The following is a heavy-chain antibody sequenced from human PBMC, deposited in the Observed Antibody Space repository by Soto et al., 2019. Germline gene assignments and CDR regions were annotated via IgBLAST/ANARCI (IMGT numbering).Heavy chain of an antibody. J-gene: IGHJ4*02. Sequence: PSETLSLTCTVSGGSVSSANYYWNWIRQPPGKGLEWIGYISYSGSTNYNPSLKSRVTISLDTSKNQFSLKLNSVTAADTAVYYCATDSYSNLWPWGQGALVTVSS. CDR2: ISYSGST. CDR1: GGSVSSANYY. CDR3: ATDSYSNLWP. D-gene: IGHD4-4*01. V-gene: IGHV4-61*01.